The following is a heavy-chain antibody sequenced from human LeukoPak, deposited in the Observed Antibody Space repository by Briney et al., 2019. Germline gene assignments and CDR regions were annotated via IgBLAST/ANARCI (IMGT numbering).Heavy chain of an antibody. CDR1: GYSFTSYW. V-gene: IGHV5-51*01. J-gene: IGHJ5*02. D-gene: IGHD2-2*01. CDR3: ARRGYCSSTSCSSWFDP. Sequence: GESLKISCKGSGYSFTSYWIGWVRQMPGKRLEWMGIIYPGDSDTRYSPSFQGQVTISADKSISTAYLQWSSLKASDTAMYYCARRGYCSSTSCSSWFDPWGQGTLVTVSS. CDR2: IYPGDSDT.